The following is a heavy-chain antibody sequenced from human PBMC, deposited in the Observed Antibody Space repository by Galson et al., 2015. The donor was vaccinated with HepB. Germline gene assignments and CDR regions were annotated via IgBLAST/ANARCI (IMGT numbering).Heavy chain of an antibody. CDR2: INPSGGST. Sequence: SVKVSCKASGYTFTSYYMHWVRQAPGQGLEWMGIINPSGGSTSYAQKFQGRVTMTRDTSTSTVYMELSSLRSEDTAVYYCAREQPMVRGVATHFDYWGQGTLVTVSS. V-gene: IGHV1-46*01. D-gene: IGHD3-10*01. CDR1: GYTFTSYY. J-gene: IGHJ4*02. CDR3: AREQPMVRGVATHFDY.